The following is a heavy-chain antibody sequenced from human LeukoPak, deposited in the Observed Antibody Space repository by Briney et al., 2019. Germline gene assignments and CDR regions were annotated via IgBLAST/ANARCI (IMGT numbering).Heavy chain of an antibody. V-gene: IGHV3-15*01. J-gene: IGHJ4*02. CDR2: IKSKTDGGTT. CDR3: TTADYYDFWSGYSTFDY. Sequence: GGSLRLSCAASGFIFSSVWMNWVRQAPGKGLEWVGRIKSKTDGGTTDYAAPVKGRFSISRDDSKNTLSLQMNSLKTEDTAAYYCTTADYYDFWSGYSTFDYWGQGTLVTVSS. CDR1: GFIFSSVW. D-gene: IGHD3-3*01.